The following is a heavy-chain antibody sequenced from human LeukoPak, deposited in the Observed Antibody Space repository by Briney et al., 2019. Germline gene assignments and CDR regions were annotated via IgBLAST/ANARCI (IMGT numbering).Heavy chain of an antibody. V-gene: IGHV3-23*01. Sequence: GGSLRLSCAASGFTFSNYAMSWVRQAPGEGLGWVSTFSFNGVTTYYADSAKGRFTISRDNSKNTLYLQMNSLRAEDTAVYYCAKGGYSNGRYYYYYMDVWGEGTTVTVSS. J-gene: IGHJ6*03. CDR1: GFTFSNYA. CDR3: AKGGYSNGRYYYYYMDV. CDR2: FSFNGVTT. D-gene: IGHD5-18*01.